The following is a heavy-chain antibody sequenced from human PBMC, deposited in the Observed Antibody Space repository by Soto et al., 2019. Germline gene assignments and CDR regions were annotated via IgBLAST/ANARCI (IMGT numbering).Heavy chain of an antibody. CDR1: GYSFTSYW. Sequence: GESLKISCKGSGYSFTSYWIGWVRQMPGKGLEWMGIIYPGDSDTRYSPSFQGQVTISADKSISTAYLQWSSLKASDTAMYYCARHSYYYDSSGYSSDYWGQGTLVTVSS. CDR3: ARHSYYYDSSGYSSDY. D-gene: IGHD3-22*01. CDR2: IYPGDSDT. V-gene: IGHV5-51*01. J-gene: IGHJ4*02.